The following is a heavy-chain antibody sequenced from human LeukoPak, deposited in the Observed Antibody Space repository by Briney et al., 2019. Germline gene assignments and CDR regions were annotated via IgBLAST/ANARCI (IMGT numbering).Heavy chain of an antibody. D-gene: IGHD3-10*01. CDR2: IFYSGST. V-gene: IGHV4-38-2*02. CDR3: AKSNGYGLVDI. J-gene: IGHJ3*02. CDR1: GYSISSGYY. Sequence: PSETLSLTCTVSGYSISSGYYWAWIRQPPGKGLEWIGNIFYSGSTYYSPSLRSRVTISLDTSRNQFSLKLNSVTAADTAVYYCAKSNGYGLVDIWGQGTMVTVSS.